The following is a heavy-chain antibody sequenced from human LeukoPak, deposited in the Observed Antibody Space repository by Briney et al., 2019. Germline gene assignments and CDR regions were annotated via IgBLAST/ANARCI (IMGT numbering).Heavy chain of an antibody. V-gene: IGHV4-38-2*02. CDR1: GYPISSGYY. J-gene: IGHJ5*02. CDR3: ARVRQFAAAGRRWFDP. D-gene: IGHD6-13*01. CDR2: MYHSGST. Sequence: SETLSLTCTVSGYPISSGYYWGWIRQPPGKGLEWIGSMYHSGSTYYNPSLKSRVTISVDTSRNQFSLKLTSVTAADTAVYYRARVRQFAAAGRRWFDPWGQGTLVTVSS.